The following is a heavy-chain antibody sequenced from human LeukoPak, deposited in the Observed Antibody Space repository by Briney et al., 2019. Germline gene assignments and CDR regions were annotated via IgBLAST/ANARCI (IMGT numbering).Heavy chain of an antibody. Sequence: PGGSLRLSCAASGFTFSSYAVHWVRQAPGKGLEWVAVISYDGSIKYYADSVKGRFTISRDNSKNTLYLQMNSLRVEDTAVYYCARDRWDTSGYCLDYWAREPWSPSPQ. J-gene: IGHJ4*02. CDR3: ARDRWDTSGYCLDY. V-gene: IGHV3-30-3*01. CDR2: ISYDGSIK. CDR1: GFTFSSYA. D-gene: IGHD3-22*01.